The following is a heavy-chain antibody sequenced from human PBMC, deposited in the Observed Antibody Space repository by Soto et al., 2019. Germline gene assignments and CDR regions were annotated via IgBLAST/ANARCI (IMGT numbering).Heavy chain of an antibody. J-gene: IGHJ4*02. V-gene: IGHV2-5*02. CDR3: AHSGVRYYFDY. D-gene: IGHD3-3*01. Sequence: GLDLEWLTVIYWDDDKRYSPSLKSRLTITKDTSKNQVVLTVTNMDPVDTATYYCAHSGVRYYFDYWGQGTLVTVSS. CDR2: IYWDDDK.